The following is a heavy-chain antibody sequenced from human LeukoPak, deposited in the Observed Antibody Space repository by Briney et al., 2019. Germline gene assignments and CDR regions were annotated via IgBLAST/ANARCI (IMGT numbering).Heavy chain of an antibody. Sequence: PSETLSLTCTVSGGSISSSSYYWGWIRQPPGKGLEWIGSIYYSGSTYYNPSLKSRVTISVDTSKNQFSLKLSSVTAADTAVYYCASGSGSSHRRHIVVVTAISDSNAFDIWGQGTMVTVSS. D-gene: IGHD2-21*02. J-gene: IGHJ3*02. CDR1: GGSISSSSYY. V-gene: IGHV4-39*07. CDR3: ASGSGSSHRRHIVVVTAISDSNAFDI. CDR2: IYYSGST.